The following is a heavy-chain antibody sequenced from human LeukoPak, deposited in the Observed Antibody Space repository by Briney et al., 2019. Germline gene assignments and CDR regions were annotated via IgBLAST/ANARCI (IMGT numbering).Heavy chain of an antibody. J-gene: IGHJ4*02. CDR3: ARTLRWSLFDY. V-gene: IGHV3-30*14. D-gene: IGHD4-23*01. CDR2: ISHDVKTT. CDR1: GFSFSDSV. Sequence: GKSLRLSCVASGFSFSDSVIHWVRQAPGKGLEWVAVISHDVKTTYYADSAKGRFTISRDNSKNTLYLQMNSLRAEDTAVYYCARTLRWSLFDYWGQGTLVTVSS.